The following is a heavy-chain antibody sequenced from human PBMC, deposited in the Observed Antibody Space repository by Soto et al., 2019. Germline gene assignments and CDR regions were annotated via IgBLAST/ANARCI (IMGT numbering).Heavy chain of an antibody. CDR2: INPATGAA. D-gene: IGHD3-3*01. J-gene: IGHJ3*02. CDR1: GYPVTAYY. Sequence: QLHLAQSGAVVKKPGASVTVSCSASGYPVTAYYMHWVRQAPGRGLEWMGGINPATGAAKYTQTFQGRVTMTRDTSTSKVFMELSGLTSEDTAVFYGARGGGVGVAGSAAFDMWGQGTLVTVSS. CDR3: ARGGGVGVAGSAAFDM. V-gene: IGHV1-2*02.